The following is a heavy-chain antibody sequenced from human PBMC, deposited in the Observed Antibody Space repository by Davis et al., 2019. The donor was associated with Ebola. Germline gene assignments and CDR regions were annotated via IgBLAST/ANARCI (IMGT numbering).Heavy chain of an antibody. Sequence: GESLKISCKGSGYNFITYWIGWVRQMPGKGLEWMGIIYPGDSDTRYSPSFQGQVTISADKSISTAYLQWSSLKASDTAMYYCARSDSSGSYNWFDPWGQGTMVTVSS. CDR2: IYPGDSDT. J-gene: IGHJ5*02. CDR1: GYNFITYW. CDR3: ARSDSSGSYNWFDP. V-gene: IGHV5-51*01. D-gene: IGHD2-15*01.